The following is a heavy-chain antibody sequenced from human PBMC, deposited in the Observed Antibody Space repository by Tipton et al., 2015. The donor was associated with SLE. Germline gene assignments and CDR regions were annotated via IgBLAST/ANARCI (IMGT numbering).Heavy chain of an antibody. CDR1: GFTFSDYA. CDR3: AKDIGNSGYLFDY. D-gene: IGHD5-12*01. J-gene: IGHJ4*02. Sequence: SLRLSCVASGFTFSDYAMHWVRQAPGRGLEWVSGINWNSDNRGYADSVKGRFTISRDNAKNSLYLQINSLRPEDTALYYCAKDIGNSGYLFDYWGQGALVTVSS. CDR2: INWNSDNR. V-gene: IGHV3-9*01.